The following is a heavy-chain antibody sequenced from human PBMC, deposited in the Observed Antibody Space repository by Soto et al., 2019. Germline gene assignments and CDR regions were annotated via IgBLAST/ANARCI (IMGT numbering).Heavy chain of an antibody. CDR2: ISGSGGST. V-gene: IGHV3-23*01. Sequence: QPGGSLRLSCAASGFTFSSYAMSWVRQAPGKGLEWVSAISGSGGSTYYADSVKGRFTISRDNSKNTLYLQMNSLRAEDTAVYYCAKTLVGATESLIDPWGQETLVTVSS. J-gene: IGHJ5*02. D-gene: IGHD1-26*01. CDR3: AKTLVGATESLIDP. CDR1: GFTFSSYA.